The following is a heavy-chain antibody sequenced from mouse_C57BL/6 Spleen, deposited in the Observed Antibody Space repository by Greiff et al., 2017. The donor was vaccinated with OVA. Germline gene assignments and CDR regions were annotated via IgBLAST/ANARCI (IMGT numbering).Heavy chain of an antibody. CDR1: GFTFSSYA. J-gene: IGHJ2*01. CDR3: ARDGARDYYGSSPYYFDY. V-gene: IGHV5-4*01. D-gene: IGHD1-1*01. Sequence: EVKLVESGGGLVKPGGSLKLSCAASGFTFSSYAMSRVRQTPEKRLEWVATISDGGSYTYYPDNVKGRFTISRDNAKNNLYLQMSHLKSEGTAMYYCARDGARDYYGSSPYYFDYWGQGTTLTVSS. CDR2: ISDGGSYT.